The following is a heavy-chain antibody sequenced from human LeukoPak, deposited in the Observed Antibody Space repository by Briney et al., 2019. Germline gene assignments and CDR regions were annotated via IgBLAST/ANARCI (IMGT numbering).Heavy chain of an antibody. CDR1: GDSIISSSYY. CDR2: IYYSGRT. CDR3: AGGGSFLDYGDYATYSWFDP. J-gene: IGHJ5*02. Sequence: SETLSLTCTVSGDSIISSSYYWGWVRQPPGKGLEWIGSIYYSGRTYYNPSLKSRVTISIDTSKKQFSLKLSSVTVADTAVYYCAGGGSFLDYGDYATYSWFDPWGQGTLVTVSS. V-gene: IGHV4-39*01. D-gene: IGHD4-17*01.